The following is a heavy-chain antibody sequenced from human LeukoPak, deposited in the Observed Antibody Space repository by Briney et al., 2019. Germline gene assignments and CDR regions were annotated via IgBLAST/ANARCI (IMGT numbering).Heavy chain of an antibody. V-gene: IGHV3-30*02. D-gene: IGHD1-26*01. CDR2: IRYDGSKK. Sequence: PGGSLRLSCAASGFTFTSYGIHWVRQAPGKGLEWVAFIRYDGSKKYYADSVKGRFTISRDNSKNTLYLQMNSLRAEDTAVYYCARGGSYLSAFDIWGQGTMVTVSS. J-gene: IGHJ3*02. CDR1: GFTFTSYG. CDR3: ARGGSYLSAFDI.